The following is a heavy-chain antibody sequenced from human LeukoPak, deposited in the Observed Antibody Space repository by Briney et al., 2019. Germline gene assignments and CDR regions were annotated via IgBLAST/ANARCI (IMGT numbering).Heavy chain of an antibody. Sequence: GGSLRLSCAASGFIFSDYGMHWVRQAPGKGLEGVAFIRYDGSYKYYADSVKGRFTNSRDDSKNTLYLQMNRLRPEDTAVYYCAKLYGSGTSYHPLDYWGQGTLVTVSS. CDR2: IRYDGSYK. D-gene: IGHD3-10*01. CDR1: GFIFSDYG. CDR3: AKLYGSGTSYHPLDY. J-gene: IGHJ4*02. V-gene: IGHV3-30*02.